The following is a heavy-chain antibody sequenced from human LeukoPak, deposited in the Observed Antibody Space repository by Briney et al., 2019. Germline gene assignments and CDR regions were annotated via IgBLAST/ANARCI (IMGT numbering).Heavy chain of an antibody. Sequence: SVKVSCKASGGTFSSYAISWVRQAPGQGLEWMGGIIPIFGTANYAQKFQGRVTITADKSASTAYMELSSLRSEDTAVYYCARSSIIAAAGPYYFDYWGQGTLVTVSS. V-gene: IGHV1-69*06. J-gene: IGHJ4*02. D-gene: IGHD6-13*01. CDR2: IIPIFGTA. CDR3: ARSSIIAAAGPYYFDY. CDR1: GGTFSSYA.